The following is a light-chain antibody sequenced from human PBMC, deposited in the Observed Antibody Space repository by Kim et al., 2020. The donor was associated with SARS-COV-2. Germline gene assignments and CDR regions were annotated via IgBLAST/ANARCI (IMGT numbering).Light chain of an antibody. J-gene: IGLJ1*01. CDR3: AAWDDSLKV. V-gene: IGLV1-47*01. Sequence: PGQRVTISCSGSSSNIGTNYVYWYQQLPGTAPKLLIYRNNQRPSGVPDRFSGSKSGTSASLAISGLRSEDEADYYCAAWDDSLKVFGTGTKVTVL. CDR2: RNN. CDR1: SSNIGTNY.